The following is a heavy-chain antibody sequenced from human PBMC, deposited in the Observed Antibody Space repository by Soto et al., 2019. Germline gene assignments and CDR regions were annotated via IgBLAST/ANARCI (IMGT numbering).Heavy chain of an antibody. CDR2: IYYSGST. CDR1: GGSVSSGSYY. V-gene: IGHV4-61*01. CDR3: ASAGRCDTLSGSKYFDH. D-gene: IGHD3-9*01. J-gene: IGHJ4*02. Sequence: PSETLSLTCTVSGGSVSSGSYYWSWIRQPPGKGLEWIGYIYYSGSTNYNPSLKSRVTISVDTSKNQFSQKLSSVTAADTAVYYCASAGRCDTLSGSKYFDHWGQGTLVTVSS.